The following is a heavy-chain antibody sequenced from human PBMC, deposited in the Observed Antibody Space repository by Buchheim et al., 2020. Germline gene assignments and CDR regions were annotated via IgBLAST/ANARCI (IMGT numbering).Heavy chain of an antibody. CDR3: AEDRLQNYSRGSCYLGDY. CDR1: GFTFSRYA. J-gene: IGHJ4*02. V-gene: IGHV3-30*18. D-gene: IGHD3-22*01. CDR2: ISSDGNTF. Sequence: QVQLVESGGGVVQPGRSLRLSCATSGFTFSRYAMHWVRQAPGGGLEWVALISSDGNTFYYTDSVKGRFTISRDDSSQTMYLQMSSLRAEDTAVYYCAEDRLQNYSRGSCYLGDYWGQGTL.